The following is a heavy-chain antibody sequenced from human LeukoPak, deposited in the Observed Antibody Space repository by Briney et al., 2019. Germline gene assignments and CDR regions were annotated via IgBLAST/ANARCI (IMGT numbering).Heavy chain of an antibody. J-gene: IGHJ3*02. D-gene: IGHD2-21*02. Sequence: QAGGSLRLSCAASGFTFSSYAMHWVRQAPGKGLEWVAVISYDGSNKYYADSVKGRFTISRDNSKNTLYLQMNSLRAEDTAVYYCAREGGILPYCGGDCYLGAFDIWGQGTMVTVSS. CDR3: AREGGILPYCGGDCYLGAFDI. CDR2: ISYDGSNK. CDR1: GFTFSSYA. V-gene: IGHV3-30-3*01.